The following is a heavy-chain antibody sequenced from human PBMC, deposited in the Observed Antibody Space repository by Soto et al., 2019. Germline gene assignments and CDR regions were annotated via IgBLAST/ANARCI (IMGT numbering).Heavy chain of an antibody. CDR2: INHSGST. CDR3: ARGSITMVRGVIWYYHGMDV. D-gene: IGHD3-10*01. V-gene: IGHV4-34*01. J-gene: IGHJ6*02. CDR1: GGSFSGYY. Sequence: SEALSLTCAVYGGSFSGYYWSWIRQPPGKGLEWIGEINHSGSTNYNPSLKSRVTISVDTSKNQFSLKLSSVTAADTAVYYCARGSITMVRGVIWYYHGMDVWGQGTTVT.